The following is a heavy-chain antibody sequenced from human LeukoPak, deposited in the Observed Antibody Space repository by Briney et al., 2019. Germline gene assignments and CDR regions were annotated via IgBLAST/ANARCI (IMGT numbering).Heavy chain of an antibody. CDR1: GGSISSYY. Sequence: SETLSLTCTVSGGSISSYYWSWIRQPPGKGLEWIGCIYYSGSTNYNPSLKSRVTISVDTSKNQFSLKLSSVTAADTAVYYCARELGSGWYSNWFDPWGQGTLVTVSS. V-gene: IGHV4-59*01. D-gene: IGHD6-19*01. J-gene: IGHJ5*02. CDR3: ARELGSGWYSNWFDP. CDR2: IYYSGST.